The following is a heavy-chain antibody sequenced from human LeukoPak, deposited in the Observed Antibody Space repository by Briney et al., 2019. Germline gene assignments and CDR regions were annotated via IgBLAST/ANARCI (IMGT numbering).Heavy chain of an antibody. CDR1: EFSVGSNY. V-gene: IGHV3-66*04. CDR2: IYSGGST. Sequence: GGSLGLSCAASEFSVGSNYMTWVRQAPGKGLEWVSLIYSGGSTYYADSVKGRFTISRDNSKNTLYLQMNSLRAEDTAVYYCARHANRVLRYFDWLVPGWFDPWGQGTLVTVSS. CDR3: ARHANRVLRYFDWLVPGWFDP. D-gene: IGHD3-9*01. J-gene: IGHJ5*02.